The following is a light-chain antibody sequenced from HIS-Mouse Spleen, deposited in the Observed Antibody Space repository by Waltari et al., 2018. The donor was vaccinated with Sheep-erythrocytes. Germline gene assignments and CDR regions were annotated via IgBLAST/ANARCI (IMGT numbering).Light chain of an antibody. Sequence: QSALTQPASVSGSPGQSITISCTGTSSDVGGYNYVSWYQQHPGKAPKLMIYDVSNRPSGVSNRVSGSKSGNTASLTISGLQAEDEADYHCSSYTSSSTLVFGTGTKVTVL. V-gene: IGLV2-14*03. CDR2: DVS. J-gene: IGLJ1*01. CDR1: SSDVGGYNY. CDR3: SSYTSSSTLV.